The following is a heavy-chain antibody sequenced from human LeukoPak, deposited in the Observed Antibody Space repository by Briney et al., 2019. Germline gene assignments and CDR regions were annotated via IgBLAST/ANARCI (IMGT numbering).Heavy chain of an antibody. D-gene: IGHD2-2*01. CDR3: ARDLRYCSSTSCYSHGY. V-gene: IGHV1-2*02. CDR1: GYTFTGYY. CDR2: TNPNSGGT. J-gene: IGHJ4*02. Sequence: ASVKVSFKASGYTFTGYYMHWVRQAPGQGLEWMGLTNPNSGGTNYAQKFQGRVTMTRDTSISTAYMELSRLRSDDTAVYYCARDLRYCSSTSCYSHGYWGQGTLVTVSS.